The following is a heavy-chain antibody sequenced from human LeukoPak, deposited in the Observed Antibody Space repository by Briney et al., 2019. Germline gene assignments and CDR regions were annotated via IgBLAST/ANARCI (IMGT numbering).Heavy chain of an antibody. D-gene: IGHD3-3*01. CDR2: FDPEDGET. J-gene: IGHJ4*02. CDR3: ATARGYRYYFDY. CDR1: GYTLTDLS. Sequence: ASVKVSCKVSGYTLTDLSMHCVLQAAVNGLDWMGGFDPEDGETIYAQKFQGRVTMTEDTSTDTAYMELSSLRSEDTAVYYCATARGYRYYFDYWGQGTLVTVSS. V-gene: IGHV1-24*01.